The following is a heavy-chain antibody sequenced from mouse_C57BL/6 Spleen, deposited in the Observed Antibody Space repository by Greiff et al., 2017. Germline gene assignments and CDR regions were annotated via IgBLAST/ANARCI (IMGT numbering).Heavy chain of an antibody. J-gene: IGHJ3*01. V-gene: IGHV1-59*01. Sequence: VQLQQPGAELVRPGTSVKLSCKASGYTFTSYWMHWVKQRPGQGLEWIGVIDPSDSYTNYNQKFKGKATLTVDTSSNTAYMQLSSLTTEDSAIYYCARGPAQATPAWFAYWGQGTLVTVSA. D-gene: IGHD3-2*02. CDR1: GYTFTSYW. CDR2: IDPSDSYT. CDR3: ARGPAQATPAWFAY.